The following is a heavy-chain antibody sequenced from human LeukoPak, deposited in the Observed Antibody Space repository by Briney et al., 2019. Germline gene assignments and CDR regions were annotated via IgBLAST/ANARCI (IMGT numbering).Heavy chain of an antibody. Sequence: SETLSLTCTVSGGSISSGGYYWSWIRQLPGKGLEWIGHIHYSGSTYYNPSLKSRVTISVDTSKNQFSLNLSSVTAADTAVYYCARDPYGDFGDYWGQGTLVTVSS. CDR1: GGSISSGGYY. D-gene: IGHD4-17*01. CDR2: IHYSGST. V-gene: IGHV4-31*03. CDR3: ARDPYGDFGDY. J-gene: IGHJ4*02.